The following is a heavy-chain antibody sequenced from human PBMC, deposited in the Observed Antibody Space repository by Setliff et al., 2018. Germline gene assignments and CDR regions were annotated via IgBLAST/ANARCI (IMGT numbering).Heavy chain of an antibody. Sequence: GESLKISCQVSGYSFSTKWIVWVRQMPGKGLEWMAMIYPGDSDVRKSPSFPGQVTLSAGKSTNTAYLQWSSLKASDTAIYYCGRLGLAVAGSYDALDVWGQGTVVTVSS. CDR1: GYSFSTKW. CDR2: IYPGDSDV. V-gene: IGHV5-51*01. CDR3: GRLGLAVAGSYDALDV. J-gene: IGHJ3*01. D-gene: IGHD6-19*01.